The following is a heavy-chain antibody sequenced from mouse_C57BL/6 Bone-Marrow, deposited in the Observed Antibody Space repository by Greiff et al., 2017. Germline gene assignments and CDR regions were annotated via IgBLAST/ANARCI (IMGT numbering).Heavy chain of an antibody. J-gene: IGHJ4*01. CDR2: ISSGGSYT. CDR1: GFTFSSYG. CDR3: ARQYSNYVGSYAMDY. D-gene: IGHD2-5*01. Sequence: EVQVVESGGDLVKPGGSLKLSCAASGFTFSSYGMSWVRQTPDKRLEWVATISSGGSYTYYPDSVKGRFTISRDNAKNTLYLQMSSLKSEDTAMYYCARQYSNYVGSYAMDYWGQGTSVTVSS. V-gene: IGHV5-6*01.